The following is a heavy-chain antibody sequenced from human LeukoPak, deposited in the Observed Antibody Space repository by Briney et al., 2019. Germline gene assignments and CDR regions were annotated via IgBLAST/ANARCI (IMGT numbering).Heavy chain of an antibody. J-gene: IGHJ3*02. V-gene: IGHV3-23*01. Sequence: GGFLRLSCAASGFTFSSYAMSWVRQAPGKGLELVSAISGSGGSTYYADSVKGRFTISRDNSKNTLYLQMNSLRAEDTAVYYCAKDRADIVVVPAAAGGAFDIWGQGTMVTVSS. CDR3: AKDRADIVVVPAAAGGAFDI. CDR2: ISGSGGST. D-gene: IGHD2-2*01. CDR1: GFTFSSYA.